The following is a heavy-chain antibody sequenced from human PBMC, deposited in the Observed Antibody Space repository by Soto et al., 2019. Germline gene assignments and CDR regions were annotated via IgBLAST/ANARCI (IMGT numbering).Heavy chain of an antibody. CDR3: ARAAPRYCSGGSCYSGRDD. J-gene: IGHJ4*02. CDR2: INHSGST. CDR1: GGSFSGYY. Sequence: QVQLQQWGAGLLKPSETLSLTCAVYGGSFSGYYWSWIRQPPGKGLEWIGEINHSGSTNYNPSLKGPGTISVDTSKNRSSLKLSSVPAADTAGYYCARAAPRYCSGGSCYSGRDDWGQGTLVTVSS. D-gene: IGHD2-15*01. V-gene: IGHV4-34*01.